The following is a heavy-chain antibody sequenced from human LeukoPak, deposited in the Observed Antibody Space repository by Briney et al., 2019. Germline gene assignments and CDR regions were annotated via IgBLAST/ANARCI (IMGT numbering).Heavy chain of an antibody. Sequence: PGGSLRLSCAASGFTFSTYAMSWVRQAPGKGLEWVSAISGSGGSTYYADSVKGRFTISRDNSKNTLYLQMNSLRAEDTAVYYCAKCKTYYYGSGSYPFDYWGQGTLVTVSS. CDR1: GFTFSTYA. V-gene: IGHV3-23*01. CDR2: ISGSGGST. J-gene: IGHJ4*02. D-gene: IGHD3-10*01. CDR3: AKCKTYYYGSGSYPFDY.